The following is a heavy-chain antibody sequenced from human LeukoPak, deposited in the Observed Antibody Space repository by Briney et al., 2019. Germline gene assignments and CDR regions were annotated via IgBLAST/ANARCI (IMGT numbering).Heavy chain of an antibody. CDR3: ARQEWADSSSWYHDAFDI. V-gene: IGHV4-38-2*01. CDR1: GYSISSGYY. J-gene: IGHJ3*02. D-gene: IGHD6-13*01. CDR2: IYHSGST. Sequence: SETLSLTCAVSGYSISSGYYWGWIRQPPGKGLEWIGSIYHSGSTYYNPSLKSRVTISVDTSKNQFSLKPSSVTAADTAVYYCARQEWADSSSWYHDAFDIWGQGTMVTVSS.